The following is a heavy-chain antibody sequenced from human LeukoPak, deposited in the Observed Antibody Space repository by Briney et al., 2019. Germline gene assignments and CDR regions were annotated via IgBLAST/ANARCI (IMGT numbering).Heavy chain of an antibody. J-gene: IGHJ4*02. CDR2: ISGSGGTT. V-gene: IGHV3-23*01. CDR3: AKCPSSSSSCYTGDY. D-gene: IGHD2-2*02. CDR1: GLTFSTYA. Sequence: GGSPRLSCAASGLTFSTYAMSWVRQAPGKGLEWVSVISGSGGTTYYADSVKGRFTVSRDNSKNTLYLQMNTLRAEDTAVYYCAKCPSSSSSCYTGDYWGQGTLVTVSS.